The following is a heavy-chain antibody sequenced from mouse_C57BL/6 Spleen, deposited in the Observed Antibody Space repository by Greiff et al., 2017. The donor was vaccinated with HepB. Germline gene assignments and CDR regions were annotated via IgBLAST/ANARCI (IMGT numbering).Heavy chain of an antibody. Sequence: QVQLQQPGAELVRPGTSVKLSCKASGYTFTSYWMHWVKQRPGQGLEWIGVIDPSDSYTNYNQKFKGKATLTVDTSSSTAYMQLSSLTSEDSAVYYCARRRNYVGYYAMDYWGQGTSVTVSS. CDR3: ARRRNYVGYYAMDY. CDR1: GYTFTSYW. D-gene: IGHD1-1*01. J-gene: IGHJ4*01. V-gene: IGHV1-59*01. CDR2: IDPSDSYT.